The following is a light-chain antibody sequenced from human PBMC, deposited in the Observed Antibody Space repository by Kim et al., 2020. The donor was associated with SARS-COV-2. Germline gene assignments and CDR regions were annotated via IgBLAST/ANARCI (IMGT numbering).Light chain of an antibody. CDR1: SSNLGNNY. J-gene: IGLJ1*01. CDR3: GTWDSSLGYV. Sequence: PGQEVTISCSGSSSNLGNNYVSWDQQLPGTAPKLLIYDKNKRPSGIPDRFSGSKSGTSATLGITGLQTGDEADYYCGTWDSSLGYVFGTGTKVTVL. CDR2: DKN. V-gene: IGLV1-51*01.